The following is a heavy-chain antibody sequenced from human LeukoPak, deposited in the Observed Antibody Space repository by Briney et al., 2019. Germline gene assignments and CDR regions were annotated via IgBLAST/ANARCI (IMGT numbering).Heavy chain of an antibody. D-gene: IGHD5-24*01. CDR2: ISSSSSYI. Sequence: GGSLRLSCAASGFTFSSYSMNWVRQAPGKGLEWVSSISSSSSYIYYADSVKGRFTISRDNAKNSLYLQMNSLRAEDTAVYYCARDRTPFIRDGFADWGQGTLVTVS. J-gene: IGHJ4*02. V-gene: IGHV3-21*01. CDR1: GFTFSSYS. CDR3: ARDRTPFIRDGFAD.